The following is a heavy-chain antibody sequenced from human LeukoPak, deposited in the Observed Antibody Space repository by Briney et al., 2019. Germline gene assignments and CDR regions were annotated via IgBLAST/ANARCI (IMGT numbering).Heavy chain of an antibody. J-gene: IGHJ2*01. CDR2: TSRSSGA. CDR1: XFTFSAYD. D-gene: IGHD5-18*01. Sequence: PGGSLXXXXXXXXFTFSAYDXQWVRQAPGKGLEWVSGTSRSSGAHYTDSVTGRVTISRDNSKERRYLKMESMRAEDTAVYYCAKDILRGYSYGTWYFDLWGRGTLVTVSS. CDR3: AKDILRGYSYGTWYFDL. V-gene: IGHV3-23*01.